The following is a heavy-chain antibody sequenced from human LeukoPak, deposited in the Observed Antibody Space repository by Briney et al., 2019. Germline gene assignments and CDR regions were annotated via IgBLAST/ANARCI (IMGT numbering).Heavy chain of an antibody. CDR3: ARDLRSTSNWEFDY. CDR1: GYSFAGYF. D-gene: IGHD1-26*01. Sequence: ASVKVSCKTSGYSFAGYFIHWVRQAPGQGLQWMGRINPNSGGTEYEQSFQGRVTMTRDTSISTAYVEVSTLISDDTAVYYWARDLRSTSNWEFDYWGQGNLVTGSS. CDR2: INPNSGGT. J-gene: IGHJ4*02. V-gene: IGHV1-2*06.